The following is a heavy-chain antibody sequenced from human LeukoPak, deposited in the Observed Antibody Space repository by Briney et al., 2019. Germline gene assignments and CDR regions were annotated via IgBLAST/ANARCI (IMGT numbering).Heavy chain of an antibody. CDR3: ARDQIGYGLDY. CDR2: IYDSWNT. CDR1: SGSINNHY. D-gene: IGHD5-18*01. Sequence: SQTLSLTCIVSSGSINNHYWSWIRQPPGKGLEWIGYIYDSWNTNYNPSLKSRVTISIDTSKNQFSLNLTSVTAADTAVYYCARDQIGYGLDYWGQGTLVTVSS. J-gene: IGHJ4*02. V-gene: IGHV4-59*11.